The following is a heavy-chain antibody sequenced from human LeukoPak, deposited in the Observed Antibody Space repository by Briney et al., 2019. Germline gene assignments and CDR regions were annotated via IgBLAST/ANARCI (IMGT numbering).Heavy chain of an antibody. Sequence: PGGSLRLSCAASGFTFSSYAMHWVRQAPGKGLEWVAVISYDGSYKYYADSVKGRFTISRDNSKNTLYLQMNSLRAEDTAVYYCARGRGRAIAAAGTNWGQGTLVTVSS. D-gene: IGHD6-13*01. J-gene: IGHJ4*02. CDR1: GFTFSSYA. CDR3: ARGRGRAIAAAGTN. V-gene: IGHV3-30-3*01. CDR2: ISYDGSYK.